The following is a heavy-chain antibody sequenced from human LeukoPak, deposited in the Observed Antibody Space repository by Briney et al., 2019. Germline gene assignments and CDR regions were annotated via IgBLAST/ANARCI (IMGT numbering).Heavy chain of an antibody. D-gene: IGHD5-18*01. V-gene: IGHV3-23*01. CDR2: IFPSGGEI. J-gene: IGHJ4*02. CDR3: ATYRQVLLPFES. CDR1: GFTFSTFA. Sequence: PGGSLRLSCAASGFTFSTFAMIWVRQPPGKGLEWVSSIFPSGGEIHYADSVRGRFTISRDNSKSILSLQMNSLIAEDTAIYYCATYRQVLLPFESWGQGTLVTVSS.